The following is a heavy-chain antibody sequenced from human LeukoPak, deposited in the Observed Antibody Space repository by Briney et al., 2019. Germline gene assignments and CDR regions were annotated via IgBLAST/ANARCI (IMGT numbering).Heavy chain of an antibody. CDR1: GFTFSSYA. J-gene: IGHJ4*02. D-gene: IGHD1-26*01. CDR2: ISYDGSNK. V-gene: IGHV3-30-3*01. Sequence: GGSLRLSCAASGFTFSSYAMHWVRQAPGKGLEWVAVISYDGSNKYYADSVKGRLTISRDNSKNTLYLQMNSLRAEDTAVYYCAKDAWRGSYGLNYFDYWGQGTLVTVSS. CDR3: AKDAWRGSYGLNYFDY.